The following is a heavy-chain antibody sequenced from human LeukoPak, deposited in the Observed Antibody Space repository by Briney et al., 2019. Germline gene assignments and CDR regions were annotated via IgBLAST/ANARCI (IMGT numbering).Heavy chain of an antibody. CDR2: INWNGGST. CDR1: GFTFDDYG. J-gene: IGHJ4*02. D-gene: IGHD2-15*01. V-gene: IGHV3-20*03. CDR3: ARRSGGSWYFDY. Sequence: GGSLRLSFAASGFTFDDYGMSWVRQAPGKGLEWVSGINWNGGSTGYADSVKGRFTISRDNAKNSLCLQMNSLRAEDTALYYCARRSGGSWYFDYWGQGTLVTVSS.